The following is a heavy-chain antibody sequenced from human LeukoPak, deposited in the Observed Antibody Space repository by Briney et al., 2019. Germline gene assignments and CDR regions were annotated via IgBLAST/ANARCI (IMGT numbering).Heavy chain of an antibody. CDR3: ARVDYYDSSGYHRPSFDY. CDR1: GGSISSGGYY. J-gene: IGHJ4*02. V-gene: IGHV4-31*03. Sequence: SETLSLTCTVSGGSISSGGYYWSWIRQHPGKGLEWIGYIYYSGSTYYNPSLKSRVTISADTSKNQFSLKLSSVTAADTAVYYCARVDYYDSSGYHRPSFDYWGQGTLVTVSS. D-gene: IGHD3-22*01. CDR2: IYYSGST.